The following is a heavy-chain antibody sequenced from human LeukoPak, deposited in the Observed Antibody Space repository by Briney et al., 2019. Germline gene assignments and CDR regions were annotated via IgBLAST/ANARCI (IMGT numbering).Heavy chain of an antibody. CDR1: GFTFSSYA. CDR2: ISYDGSNK. Sequence: GGSLRLSCAASGFTFSSYAMHWVRQAPGKGLEWVAVISYDGSNKYYADSVKGRFTISRDNSKNTLYLQMNSLRAEDTAVYYCARLFTVTTDYFDYWGQGTLVTVSS. V-gene: IGHV3-30*04. CDR3: ARLFTVTTDYFDY. D-gene: IGHD4-17*01. J-gene: IGHJ4*02.